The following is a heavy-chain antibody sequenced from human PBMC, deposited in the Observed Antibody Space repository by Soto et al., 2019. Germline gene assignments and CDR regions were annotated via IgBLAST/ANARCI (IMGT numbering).Heavy chain of an antibody. CDR3: VRDEDWVLDY. D-gene: IGHD3-9*01. J-gene: IGHJ4*02. CDR1: GDSFSSNRAA. Sequence: PSQTLSLTCAISGDSFSSNRAAWNWIRQSPSRGLEWLGRTYYRSKWYNDYAISVKSRITINPDSSKNQFSLQLNSVTPEDTAVYYCVRDEDWVLDYWGQGTLVTVSS. V-gene: IGHV6-1*01. CDR2: TYYRSKWYN.